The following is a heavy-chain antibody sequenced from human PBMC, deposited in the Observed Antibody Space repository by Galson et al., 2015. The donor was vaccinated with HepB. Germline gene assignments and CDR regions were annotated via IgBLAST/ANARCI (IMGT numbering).Heavy chain of an antibody. CDR1: GGSISSSY. Sequence: SETLSLTCTVSGGSISSSYWNWIRQPPGKGLEWIGYISYSGSTSYNPSLKSRVAISVDASRTQVSLKLSSVTAADTAVYYCARIPTMYSSYDLWGLGTLVTVSS. J-gene: IGHJ4*02. CDR3: ARIPTMYSSYDL. D-gene: IGHD6-19*01. V-gene: IGHV4-59*01. CDR2: ISYSGST.